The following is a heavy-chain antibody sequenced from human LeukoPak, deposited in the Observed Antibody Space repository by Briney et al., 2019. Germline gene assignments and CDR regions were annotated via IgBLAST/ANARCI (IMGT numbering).Heavy chain of an antibody. D-gene: IGHD2-2*01. CDR3: AKDTGYDISPIGAFDI. Sequence: GGSLRLSCAASGFTFSSYGMHWVRQAPGKGLEWVAFIRYDGSNKYYADSVKGRFTISRDNAKNSLYLQMNSLRAEDMALYYCAKDTGYDISPIGAFDIWGQGTMVTVSS. CDR1: GFTFSSYG. J-gene: IGHJ3*02. CDR2: IRYDGSNK. V-gene: IGHV3-30*02.